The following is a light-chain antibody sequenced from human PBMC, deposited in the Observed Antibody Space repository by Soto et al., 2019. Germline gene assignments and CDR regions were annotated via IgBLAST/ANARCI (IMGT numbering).Light chain of an antibody. CDR2: RNN. J-gene: IGLJ3*02. Sequence: QSVLTQPPSASGTPGQRVTISCSGSRSNIGINYVYWYQQLPGTAPKLLIYRNNQRPSGVPDRFSGSKSGTSASLAISGLRSEDEADYYCAAWDDSLSSPVFGGGTKLTVL. V-gene: IGLV1-47*01. CDR3: AAWDDSLSSPV. CDR1: RSNIGINY.